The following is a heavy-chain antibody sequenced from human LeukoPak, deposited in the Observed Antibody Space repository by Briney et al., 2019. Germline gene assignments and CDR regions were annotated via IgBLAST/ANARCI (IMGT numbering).Heavy chain of an antibody. CDR3: ARGMSEGADGALDY. Sequence: PSETLSLTCTVSGGSISNYYWSWIRQPAGKGLEWIGRIFNSGSSDYNPSLKSRVITSVDTSKNQFSLKLTSVTAADTAVYYCARGMSEGADGALDYWGQGTLVTVSS. D-gene: IGHD3-16*01. CDR1: GGSISNYY. J-gene: IGHJ4*02. V-gene: IGHV4-4*07. CDR2: IFNSGSS.